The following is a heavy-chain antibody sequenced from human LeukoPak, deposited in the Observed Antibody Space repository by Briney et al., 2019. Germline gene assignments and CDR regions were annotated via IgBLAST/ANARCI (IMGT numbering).Heavy chain of an antibody. CDR2: ISWSSGNI. D-gene: IGHD6-13*01. J-gene: IGHJ4*02. CDR1: GFTFDDYA. Sequence: GRSLRLSCAASGFTFDDYAMHWVRQAPGKGLEWVSGISWSSGNIGYADSVKGRFTISRDNAKNSLYLQMNSLRAGDTALYYCASVPYTSSWYYFDYWGQGSLVTVSS. V-gene: IGHV3-9*01. CDR3: ASVPYTSSWYYFDY.